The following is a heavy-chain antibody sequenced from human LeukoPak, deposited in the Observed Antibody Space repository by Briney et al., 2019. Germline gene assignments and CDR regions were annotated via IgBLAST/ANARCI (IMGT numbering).Heavy chain of an antibody. CDR1: GGSFSGYY. J-gene: IGHJ6*03. CDR2: INHSGST. V-gene: IGHV4-34*01. CDR3: ARAIFGVVITPRNYYYYYMDV. Sequence: PSETLSLTCAVYGGSFSGYYWSWIRQPPGKGLEWIGEINHSGSTNYNPSLKSRVTISVDTSKHQFSLKLSSVTAADTAVYYCARAIFGVVITPRNYYYYYMDVWGKGTTVTVSS. D-gene: IGHD3-3*01.